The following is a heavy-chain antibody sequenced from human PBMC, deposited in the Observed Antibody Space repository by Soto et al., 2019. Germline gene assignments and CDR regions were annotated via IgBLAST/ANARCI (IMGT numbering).Heavy chain of an antibody. V-gene: IGHV3-21*01. CDR2: ISSSSSYI. CDR3: ARAGEYSSSSVDFDY. CDR1: GFTFSSYS. J-gene: IGHJ4*02. Sequence: EVQLVESGGGLVKPGGSLRLSCAASGFTFSSYSMNWVRQAPGKGLEWVSSISSSSSYIYYADSVKGRFTISRDNAKNPLYLQMNSLRAEDTAVYYCARAGEYSSSSVDFDYWGQGTLVTVSS. D-gene: IGHD6-6*01.